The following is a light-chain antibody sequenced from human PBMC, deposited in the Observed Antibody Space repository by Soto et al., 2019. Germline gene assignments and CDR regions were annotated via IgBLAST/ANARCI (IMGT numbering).Light chain of an antibody. V-gene: IGLV2-14*01. J-gene: IGLJ3*02. CDR1: SSDVGGYNY. CDR3: SSNTSSSTLGV. Sequence: QSALTQPASVSGSPGQSITISCTGTSSDVGGYNYVSWYQQHPGKAPKLMIYDVSNRPSGVSNRFSGSKSGNTVSLTISGLQAEDEADYYCSSNTSSSTLGVFGGGTKLTVL. CDR2: DVS.